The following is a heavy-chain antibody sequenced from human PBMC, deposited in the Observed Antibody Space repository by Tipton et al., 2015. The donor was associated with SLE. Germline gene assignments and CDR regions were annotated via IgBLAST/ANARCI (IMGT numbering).Heavy chain of an antibody. CDR1: GGSISDYY. J-gene: IGHJ6*03. CDR2: IYYSGST. D-gene: IGHD5-18*01. V-gene: IGHV4-59*03. CDR3: AKGYGMGNYYYMDV. Sequence: TLSLTCTVSGGSISDYYWSWIRQPPGKGLEWIGYIYYSGSTSYNPSLKSRVTISMDTSKNQVSLRLNSVTAADTAVYYCAKGYGMGNYYYMDVWGKGTSVIVSS.